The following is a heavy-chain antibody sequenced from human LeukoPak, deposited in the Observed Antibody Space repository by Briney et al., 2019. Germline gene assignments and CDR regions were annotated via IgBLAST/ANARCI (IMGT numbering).Heavy chain of an antibody. CDR3: AKDLYDILTGYPWFY. CDR1: GFTFSSYG. Sequence: PGGSLRLSCAASGFTFSSYGMHWVRQAPGKGLERVAVISYDGSNKYYADSVKGRFTISRDNSKNTLYLQMSSLRAEDTAVYYCAKDLYDILTGYPWFYWGQGTLVTVSS. J-gene: IGHJ4*02. V-gene: IGHV3-30*18. D-gene: IGHD3-9*01. CDR2: ISYDGSNK.